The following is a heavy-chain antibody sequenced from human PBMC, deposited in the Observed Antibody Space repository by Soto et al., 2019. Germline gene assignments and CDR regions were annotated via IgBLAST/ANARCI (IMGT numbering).Heavy chain of an antibody. J-gene: IGHJ5*02. D-gene: IGHD6-13*01. CDR1: GYTLTELS. CDR2: FDPEDGET. CDR3: ATDTPGSSSYGNWFDP. Sequence: ASVKVSCKVSGYTLTELSMHWVRQAPGKGLEWMGGFDPEDGETIYAQKFQGRVTMTEDTSTDTAYMELSSLRSEDTAVYYCATDTPGSSSYGNWFDPWGQGTLVTVSS. V-gene: IGHV1-24*01.